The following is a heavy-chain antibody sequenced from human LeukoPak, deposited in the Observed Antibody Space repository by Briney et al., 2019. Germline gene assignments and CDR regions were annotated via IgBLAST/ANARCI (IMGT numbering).Heavy chain of an antibody. CDR1: GFTFNTFS. J-gene: IGHJ4*02. V-gene: IGHV3-21*01. CDR2: ITSSSSYI. CDR3: ARSYYSSSCPDY. D-gene: IGHD6-13*01. Sequence: GESLRLSCAASGFTFNTFSMTWVRQAPGKGLEWVSSITSSSSYIYYAGSVKGRFTISRDNAKNSLYLQMNSLRAEDTAVYYCARSYYSSSCPDYWGQGTLVTVSS.